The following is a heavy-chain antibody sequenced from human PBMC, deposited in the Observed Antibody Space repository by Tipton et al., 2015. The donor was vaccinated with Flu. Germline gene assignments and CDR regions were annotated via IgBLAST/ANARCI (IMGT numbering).Heavy chain of an antibody. Sequence: TLSLTCTVPGGSISSYYWSWIRQPAGKGLEWIGSIYYSGSTYYNPSLKSRVTISVDTSKNQFSLKPSSVTAADTAVYYYAREQWLAPLYTWGQGTLVTVSS. CDR1: GGSISSYY. CDR2: IYYSGST. CDR3: AREQWLAPLYT. V-gene: IGHV4-4*07. J-gene: IGHJ5*02. D-gene: IGHD6-19*01.